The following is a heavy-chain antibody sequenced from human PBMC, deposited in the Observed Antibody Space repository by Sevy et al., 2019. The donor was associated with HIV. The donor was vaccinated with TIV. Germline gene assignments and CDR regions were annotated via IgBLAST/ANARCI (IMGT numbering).Heavy chain of an antibody. CDR2: ISSSGSTI. J-gene: IGHJ5*02. D-gene: IGHD5-12*01. CDR1: GFTLSDYY. CDR3: ARARGYSGYDWGNWFDP. Sequence: GGSLRLSCAASGFTLSDYYMTWIRQAPGKGLEWLSYISSSGSTISYADSVKGRFTISRDNAKNSLYLQMNSLRAKDTAVYYCARARGYSGYDWGNWFDPWGQGTLLTVSS. V-gene: IGHV3-11*04.